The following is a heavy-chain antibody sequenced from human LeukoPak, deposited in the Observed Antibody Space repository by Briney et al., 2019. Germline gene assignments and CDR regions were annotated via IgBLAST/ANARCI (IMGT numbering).Heavy chain of an antibody. Sequence: GASVKVSCKASGGTFSSYAISWVRQAPGQGLEWMGGIIPIFGTANYAQKFQGRVTITADESTSTAYMELSSLRSEDTAVYYCVRGPAPGAVAGTGVYYFDYWGQGTLVTVSS. CDR2: IIPIFGTA. CDR1: GGTFSSYA. V-gene: IGHV1-69*13. J-gene: IGHJ4*02. CDR3: VRGPAPGAVAGTGVYYFDY. D-gene: IGHD6-19*01.